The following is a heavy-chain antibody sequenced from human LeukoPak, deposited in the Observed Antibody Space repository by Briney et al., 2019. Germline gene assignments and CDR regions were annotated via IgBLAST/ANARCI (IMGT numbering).Heavy chain of an antibody. Sequence: SQTLSLTCTVSGGSISSGDYCWSWIRQPPGKGLEWIGYIYYSGSTNYNPSLKSRVTISVDTSKNQFSLNLTSVTAADTAVFYCARHSSNWYYFDYWGQGTLVTVSS. J-gene: IGHJ4*02. CDR2: IYYSGST. D-gene: IGHD6-13*01. V-gene: IGHV4-30-4*01. CDR3: ARHSSNWYYFDY. CDR1: GGSISSGDYC.